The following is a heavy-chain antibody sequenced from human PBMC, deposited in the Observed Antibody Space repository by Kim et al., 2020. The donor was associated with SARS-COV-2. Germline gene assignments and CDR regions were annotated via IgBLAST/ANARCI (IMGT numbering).Heavy chain of an antibody. Sequence: SETLSLTCIVSGDSISSYYWSWIRQPPGKGLEWIGYIYYSGSTNYNPSLKRRVTISVDTSKNQFSLKLSSVTAADTAVYYCARRGNAIDVWGKGTTVTV. CDR3: ARRGNAIDV. D-gene: IGHD1-1*01. CDR2: IYYSGST. CDR1: GDSISSYY. J-gene: IGHJ6*03. V-gene: IGHV4-59*08.